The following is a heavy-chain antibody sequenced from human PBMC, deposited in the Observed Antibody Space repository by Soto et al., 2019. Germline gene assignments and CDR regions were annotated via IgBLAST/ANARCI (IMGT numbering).Heavy chain of an antibody. CDR2: IYVTGAV. CDR1: GAALNSGNYY. V-gene: IGHV4-31*03. Sequence: PSETLSLTCSVSGAALNSGNYYWSWIRQVPGKGLEWIGHIYVTGAVDYNPSLRDRITISQDTSERQFSLNLRPVTAADTAVYYCARLRIATNNYKWFVPWGQGTLVTVSS. J-gene: IGHJ5*02. CDR3: ARLRIATNNYKWFVP. D-gene: IGHD2-21*01.